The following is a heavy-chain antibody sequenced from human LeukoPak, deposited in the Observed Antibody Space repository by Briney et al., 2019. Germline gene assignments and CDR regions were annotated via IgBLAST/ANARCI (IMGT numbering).Heavy chain of an antibody. J-gene: IGHJ6*03. CDR3: ARGWCSSTSCYFKHYYYYMDV. D-gene: IGHD2-2*01. CDR2: INHSGST. V-gene: IGHV4-34*01. Sequence: TSETLSLTCAVYGGSFSGYYWSWIRQPPGKGLEWIGEINHSGSTNYNPSLKSRVTISVDTSKNQFSLKLSSVTAADTAVYYCARGWCSSTSCYFKHYYYYMDVWGKGTTVTDSS. CDR1: GGSFSGYY.